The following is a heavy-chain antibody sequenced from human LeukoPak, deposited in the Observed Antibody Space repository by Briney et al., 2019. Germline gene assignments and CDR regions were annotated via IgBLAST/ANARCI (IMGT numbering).Heavy chain of an antibody. CDR2: ISSSGSTI. CDR1: GFTFSSYE. J-gene: IGHJ4*02. Sequence: PGGSLRLSCAASGFTFSSYEMNWVRQAPGKGLGGVSYISSSGSTIYYADSVKGRFPISRDNAKNSLYLQMNSLRAEDTAVYYCAKQQSGYGSSGGDYWGQGTLVTVSS. D-gene: IGHD6-6*01. V-gene: IGHV3-48*03. CDR3: AKQQSGYGSSGGDY.